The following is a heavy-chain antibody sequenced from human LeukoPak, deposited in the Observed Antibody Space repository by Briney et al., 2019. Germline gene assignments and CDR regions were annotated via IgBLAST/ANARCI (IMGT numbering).Heavy chain of an antibody. CDR2: INPNSGGT. J-gene: IGHJ3*02. CDR1: GYTFTGYY. D-gene: IGHD2-2*01. CDR3: AARYQLPYAFDI. Sequence: ASVKVSCKTSGYTFTGYYMHWVRQAPGQGLEWMGWINPNSGGTNYAQTFQGRVTMTRDTSISTAYMELSRLRSDDTAVYYCAARYQLPYAFDIWGQGTMVTVSS. V-gene: IGHV1-2*02.